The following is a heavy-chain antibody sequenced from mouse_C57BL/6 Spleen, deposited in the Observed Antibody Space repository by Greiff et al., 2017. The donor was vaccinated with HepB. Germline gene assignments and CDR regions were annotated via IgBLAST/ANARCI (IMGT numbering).Heavy chain of an antibody. CDR3: TRYGYDGYH. J-gene: IGHJ2*01. Sequence: VQLQQSGAELVRPGASVTLSCKASGYTFTDYEMHWVKQTPVHGLEWIGAIDPETGGTAYNQKFKGKAILTADKSSSTAYMELRSLTSEDSAVYYCTRYGYDGYHWGQGTTLTVSS. CDR1: GYTFTDYE. D-gene: IGHD2-3*01. V-gene: IGHV1-15*01. CDR2: IDPETGGT.